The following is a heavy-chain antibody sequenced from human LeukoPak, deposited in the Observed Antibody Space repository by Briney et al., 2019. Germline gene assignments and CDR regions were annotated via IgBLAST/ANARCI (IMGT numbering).Heavy chain of an antibody. CDR1: GFTSSNYA. Sequence: GGFLRLSCAASGFTSSNYAMNWVRKAPGRGLEWVAFIRSDGSDKYYAESVKGRFTISRDNSKNTLYLQMNSLRAEDTAVYYCAKDCSEEGFDYWGQGTLVTVSS. CDR3: AKDCSEEGFDY. D-gene: IGHD2-15*01. CDR2: IRSDGSDK. V-gene: IGHV3-30*02. J-gene: IGHJ4*02.